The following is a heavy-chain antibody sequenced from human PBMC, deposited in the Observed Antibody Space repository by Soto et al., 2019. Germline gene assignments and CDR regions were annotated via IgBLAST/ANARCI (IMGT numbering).Heavy chain of an antibody. J-gene: IGHJ4*02. CDR3: ARGGYYDSSGLTPRGVFDY. CDR1: GGSVSGYY. D-gene: IGHD3-22*01. V-gene: IGHV4-34*01. CDR2: INHSGST. Sequence: PSETLSLTCAVYGGSVSGYYWSWIRQPPGKGLEWIGEINHSGSTNYNPSLKSRVTISVDTSKNQFSLKLSSVTAADTAVYYCARGGYYDSSGLTPRGVFDYWGQGTLVTVSS.